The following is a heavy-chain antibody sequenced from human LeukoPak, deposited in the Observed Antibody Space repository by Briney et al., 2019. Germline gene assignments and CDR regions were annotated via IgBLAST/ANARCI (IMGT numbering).Heavy chain of an antibody. V-gene: IGHV1-46*01. CDR3: ARDGDSGWYWFDY. CDR1: GYTFTSYY. D-gene: IGHD6-19*01. J-gene: IGHJ4*02. CDR2: INPSGGST. Sequence: ASVKVSCKASGYTFTSYYMHWVRQAPGQGLEWMGIINPSGGSTSYAQKFQGRVTITADKSTSTAYMELSGLTSEDSAVYYCARDGDSGWYWFDYWGQGILVTVSS.